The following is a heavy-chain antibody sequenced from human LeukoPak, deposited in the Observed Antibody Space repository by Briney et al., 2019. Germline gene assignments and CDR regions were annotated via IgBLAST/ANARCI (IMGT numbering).Heavy chain of an antibody. D-gene: IGHD3-10*01. Sequence: GGSLRLSCAASGFTFSSYAMSWVRQAPGKGLEWVSAISSSGGSTYYADSVKGRFTISRDNSKNTLYLQMNSLRAEDTAVYYCAKVNYGSGSLYFDYWGQGTLVTVSS. CDR1: GFTFSSYA. CDR2: ISSSGGST. J-gene: IGHJ4*02. V-gene: IGHV3-23*01. CDR3: AKVNYGSGSLYFDY.